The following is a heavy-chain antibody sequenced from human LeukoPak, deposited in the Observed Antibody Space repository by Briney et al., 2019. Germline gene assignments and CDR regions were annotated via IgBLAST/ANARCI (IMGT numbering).Heavy chain of an antibody. Sequence: SETLSLTCAVYGGSFSGYYWSWIRQPPGKGLEWIGEINHSGSTNYNPSLKSRVTISVDTSKNQFSLKLSSVTAADTAVYYCARRMWAIRPLDYWGQGTLVTVSS. J-gene: IGHJ4*02. CDR2: INHSGST. CDR1: GGSFSGYY. CDR3: ARRMWAIRPLDY. D-gene: IGHD1-26*01. V-gene: IGHV4-34*01.